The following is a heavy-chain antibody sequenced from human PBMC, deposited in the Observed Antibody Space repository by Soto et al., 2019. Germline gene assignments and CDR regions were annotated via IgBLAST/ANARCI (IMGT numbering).Heavy chain of an antibody. CDR1: GGSISSYY. D-gene: IGHD6-13*01. V-gene: IGHV4-4*07. CDR3: AREASSSWKWFDP. CDR2: IYTSGST. J-gene: IGHJ5*02. Sequence: TVSGGSISSYYWSWIRQPAGKGLEWIGRIYTSGSTNYNPSLKSRVTMSVDTSKNQFSPKLSSVTAADTAVYYCAREASSSWKWFDPWGQGTLVTVSS.